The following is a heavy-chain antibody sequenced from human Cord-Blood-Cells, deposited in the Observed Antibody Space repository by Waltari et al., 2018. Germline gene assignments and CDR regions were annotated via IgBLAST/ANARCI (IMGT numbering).Heavy chain of an antibody. CDR2: IFHRGGT. CDR1: GYSISSGYY. D-gene: IGHD3-22*01. Sequence: QVQLQESGPGLVKPSETLSLTCAVSGYSISSGYYWGWIRQPPGKGLEWIGSIFHRGGTYSNPSPKVRVTVSVDTSKSQFSLKLSSVTAADTAVYYCARADSSGYYFDYWGQGTLVTVSS. J-gene: IGHJ4*02. CDR3: ARADSSGYYFDY. V-gene: IGHV4-38-2*01.